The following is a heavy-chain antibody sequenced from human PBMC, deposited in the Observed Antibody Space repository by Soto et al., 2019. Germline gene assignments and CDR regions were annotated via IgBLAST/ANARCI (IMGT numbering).Heavy chain of an antibody. CDR3: AKHCGSSSCYRFDP. D-gene: IGHD2-2*01. CDR1: GFAFSSYA. V-gene: IGHV3-23*01. CDR2: ITSGGGNT. Sequence: EVQLLESGGGLVQPGGSPRLSCAASGFAFSSYATSWIRQAPGKGLEWVSSITSGGGNTYYADSVKGRFTISRDNSKNTLYLQMSSLRAEDTAVYYCAKHCGSSSCYRFDPWGQGTLVTVSS. J-gene: IGHJ5*02.